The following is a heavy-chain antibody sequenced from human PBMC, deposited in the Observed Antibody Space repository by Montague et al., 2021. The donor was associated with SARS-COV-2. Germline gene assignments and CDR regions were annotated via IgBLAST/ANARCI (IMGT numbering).Heavy chain of an antibody. D-gene: IGHD2-2*01. J-gene: IGHJ4*02. Sequence: SLRLSCAASGFTFSSYWMSWVRQAPGKGLEWVANIKQDGSEKYYVDSVKGRFTISRDNAKNSLYLQMNGLRAEDTAVYYCARDMVVPAATEPFDYWGQGTLVTASS. CDR3: ARDMVVPAATEPFDY. CDR1: GFTFSSYW. V-gene: IGHV3-7*05. CDR2: IKQDGSEK.